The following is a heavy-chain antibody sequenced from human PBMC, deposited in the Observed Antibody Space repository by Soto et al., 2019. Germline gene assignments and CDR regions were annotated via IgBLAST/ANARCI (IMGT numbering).Heavy chain of an antibody. CDR1: GFTFSSYS. J-gene: IGHJ4*02. CDR2: ISSSSSTI. D-gene: IGHD4-17*01. CDR3: ASLPNTVPFDY. V-gene: IGHV3-48*01. Sequence: GGSLRLSCAASGFTFSSYSMNWVRQAPGKGLEWVSYISSSSSTIYYADSVKGRFTISRDNAKNSLYLQMNSLRAEDTAVYYCASLPNTVPFDYWGQGTLVTVSS.